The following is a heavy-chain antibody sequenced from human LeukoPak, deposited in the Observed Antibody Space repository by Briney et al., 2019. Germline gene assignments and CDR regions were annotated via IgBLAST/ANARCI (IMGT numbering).Heavy chain of an antibody. J-gene: IGHJ5*02. CDR2: INHSGST. CDR3: ARQEIVVVPAGILDWFDP. CDR1: GGSFSGYY. V-gene: IGHV4-34*01. Sequence: SETPSLTCAVYGGSFSGYYWSWIRQPPGKGLEWIGEINHSGSTNYNPSLKSRVTISVDTSKNQFSPKLSSVTAADTAVCYCARQEIVVVPAGILDWFDPWGQGTLVTVSS. D-gene: IGHD2-2*01.